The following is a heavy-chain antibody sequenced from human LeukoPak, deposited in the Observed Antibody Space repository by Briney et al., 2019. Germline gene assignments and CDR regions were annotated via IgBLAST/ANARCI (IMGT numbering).Heavy chain of an antibody. V-gene: IGHV1-24*01. J-gene: IGHJ4*02. CDR2: FDPEDGET. CDR1: RYTPTELS. D-gene: IGHD3-10*01. CDR3: AALTMVRGVMSDY. Sequence: ASVKVSRKVSRYTPTELSMNWVRQAPGKGRKWLGGFDPEDGETIYAQKFQGRVTMTEDTSTDTAYMELSSLRSEGTAVYYCAALTMVRGVMSDYWGQGTLVTVSS.